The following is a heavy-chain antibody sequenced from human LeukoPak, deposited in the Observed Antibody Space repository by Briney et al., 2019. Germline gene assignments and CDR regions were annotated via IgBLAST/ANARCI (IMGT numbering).Heavy chain of an antibody. D-gene: IGHD3-10*01. J-gene: IGHJ5*02. CDR3: ARDVVYYYGSGSPGGWFDP. V-gene: IGHV4-61*01. CDR1: GGSVSSGSYY. CDR2: IYYSGST. Sequence: SETLSLTCTVSGGSVSSGSYYWSWLRQPPGKGLEWIGYIYYSGSTNYNPSLKSRVTISVDTSKNQFSLKVSSVTAADTAVYYCARDVVYYYGSGSPGGWFDPWGQGTLVTVSS.